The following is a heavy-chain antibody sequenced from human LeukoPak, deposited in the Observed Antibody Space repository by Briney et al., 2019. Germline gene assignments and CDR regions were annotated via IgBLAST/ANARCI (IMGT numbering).Heavy chain of an antibody. CDR3: AREVLAVAGNMVVY. J-gene: IGHJ4*02. V-gene: IGHV3-11*05. CDR2: ICSSGRYT. Sequence: PGGALTLSCAASGFTFSHYYMSWLRPAAAKGLEGVSYICSSGRYTNYADSVKGRFTISRDNAKNSLYLQINSLRAEDTAVYYCAREVLAVAGNMVVYWGQGTLVTVSS. CDR1: GFTFSHYY. D-gene: IGHD6-19*01.